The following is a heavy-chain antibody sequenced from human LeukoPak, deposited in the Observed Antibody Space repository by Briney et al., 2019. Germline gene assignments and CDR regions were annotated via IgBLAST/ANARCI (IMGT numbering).Heavy chain of an antibody. D-gene: IGHD6-6*01. CDR3: ARERPHDAFDI. J-gene: IGHJ3*02. V-gene: IGHV4-59*01. CDR1: GGSISSYY. Sequence: SETLSLTCTVSGGSISSYYWSWIRQPPGKGLEWIGYIYYSGSTNYSPSLKSRVTISVDTSKNQFSLKLSSVTAADTAVYYCARERPHDAFDIWGQGTMVTVSS. CDR2: IYYSGST.